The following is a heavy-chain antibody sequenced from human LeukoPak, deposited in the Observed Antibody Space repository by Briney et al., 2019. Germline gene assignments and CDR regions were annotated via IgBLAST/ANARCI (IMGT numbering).Heavy chain of an antibody. CDR2: ISAYSGNT. CDR1: GYTFSSYG. V-gene: IGHV1-18*01. CDR3: ARESTTTPRQYYDFWSGYYFYFDY. J-gene: IGHJ4*02. Sequence: ASVKVSCKASGYTFSSYGISWVRQAPGQGLEWMGWISAYSGNTHYAQKFQGRVTMTTDTSTTTAYMELRGLRSEDTAVYYCARESTTTPRQYYDFWSGYYFYFDYWGQGTLVTASS. D-gene: IGHD3-3*01.